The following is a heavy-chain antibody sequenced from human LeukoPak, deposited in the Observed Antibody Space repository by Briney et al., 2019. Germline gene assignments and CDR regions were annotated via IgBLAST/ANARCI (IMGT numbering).Heavy chain of an antibody. Sequence: PGGSLRLSCAASGFTFSDYYMSWIRQAPGKGLEGVSYISGSSSTIYYADSVKGRFTITRDNAKNTLYLPMNSLRTEDTAVYCCARASYDSDFWSGYYTRWGQGTLVTVSS. CDR1: GFTFSDYY. V-gene: IGHV3-11*04. D-gene: IGHD3-3*01. CDR3: ARASYDSDFWSGYYTR. CDR2: ISGSSSTI. J-gene: IGHJ4*02.